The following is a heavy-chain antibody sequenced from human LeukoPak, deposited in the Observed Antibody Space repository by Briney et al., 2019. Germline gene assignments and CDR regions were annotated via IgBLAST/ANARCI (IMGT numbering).Heavy chain of an antibody. J-gene: IGHJ4*02. V-gene: IGHV3-21*01. CDR2: ISSSSSYI. Sequence: PGGSLRLYCAASGFTFSSYSMNWVRQAPGKGLKWVSSISSSSSYIYYADSVKGRFTISRDNAKNSLYLQMNSLRVEDTAVYYCARDKIVGATHFDYWGQGTLVTVSS. D-gene: IGHD1-26*01. CDR1: GFTFSSYS. CDR3: ARDKIVGATHFDY.